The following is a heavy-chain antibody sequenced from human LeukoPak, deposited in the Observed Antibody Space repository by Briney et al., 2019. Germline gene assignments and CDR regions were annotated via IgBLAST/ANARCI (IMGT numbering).Heavy chain of an antibody. CDR3: ARGGNYYGSGSYGLYYYYYMDV. J-gene: IGHJ6*03. V-gene: IGHV1-69*05. D-gene: IGHD3-10*01. CDR1: GGTFSSYA. Sequence: ASVKVSCKASGGTFSSYAISWVRQAPGQGLEWMGGIIPIFGTANYAQKFQGRVTITTDESTSTAYMELSSLRSEDTAVYYCARGGNYYGSGSYGLYYYYYMDVWGKGTTVTVSS. CDR2: IIPIFGTA.